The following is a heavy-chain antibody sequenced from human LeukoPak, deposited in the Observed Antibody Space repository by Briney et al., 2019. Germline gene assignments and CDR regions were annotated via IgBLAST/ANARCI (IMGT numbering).Heavy chain of an antibody. CDR2: IYTSGST. V-gene: IGHV4-4*07. Sequence: PSETVSLPCTVSGGSISSYYWGWIRQPAGKGLEWIGRIYTSGSTNYNPSLKSRVSISVDKSRNQFSLKLSSVTAADTAVYYCARDCTNTYCYSYYFDSWGQRALVTVSS. CDR3: ARDCTNTYCYSYYFDS. CDR1: GGSISSYY. D-gene: IGHD2-15*01. J-gene: IGHJ4*02.